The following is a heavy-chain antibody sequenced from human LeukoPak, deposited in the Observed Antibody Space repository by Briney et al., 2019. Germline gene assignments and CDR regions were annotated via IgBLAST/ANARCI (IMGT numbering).Heavy chain of an antibody. CDR1: GYTFTSYD. J-gene: IGHJ4*02. Sequence: ASVKVSCKASGYTFTSYDINWVRQATGQGLEWMGWMNPNSGNTGYAQKFQGRVTITADESTSTAYMELSSLRSEDTAVYYCAVTYYYDSSGYYFDYWGQGTLVTVSS. V-gene: IGHV1-8*03. CDR2: MNPNSGNT. D-gene: IGHD3-22*01. CDR3: AVTYYYDSSGYYFDY.